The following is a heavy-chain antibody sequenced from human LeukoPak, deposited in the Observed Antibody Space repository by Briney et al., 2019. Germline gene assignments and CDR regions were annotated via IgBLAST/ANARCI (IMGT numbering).Heavy chain of an antibody. CDR3: ARGGGDRNPFDY. J-gene: IGHJ4*02. Sequence: GGSLRLSCAVSGFTVSSNYMSWVRQAPGKGLEWVSIVYSGGSTYYTDSVKGRFIISRDNSKDTLYLQMNRLRAEDTAVYYCARGGGDRNPFDYWGQGTLVTVSS. CDR2: VYSGGST. V-gene: IGHV3-66*01. CDR1: GFTVSSNY. D-gene: IGHD4-17*01.